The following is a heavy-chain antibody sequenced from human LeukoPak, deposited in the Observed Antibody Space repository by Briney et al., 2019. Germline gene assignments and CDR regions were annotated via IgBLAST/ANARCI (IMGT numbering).Heavy chain of an antibody. J-gene: IGHJ6*03. Sequence: SETLSLTCTVSGGSISSSSYYWGWIRQPPGKGLEWIGSIYYSGSTYYNPSLKSRVTISVDTSKNQFSLKLSSVTAADTAVYYCARDRGSSSFNYYYYYYMDVWGKGTTVTVSS. D-gene: IGHD6-6*01. CDR3: ARDRGSSSFNYYYYYYMDV. CDR2: IYYSGST. CDR1: GGSISSSSYY. V-gene: IGHV4-39*07.